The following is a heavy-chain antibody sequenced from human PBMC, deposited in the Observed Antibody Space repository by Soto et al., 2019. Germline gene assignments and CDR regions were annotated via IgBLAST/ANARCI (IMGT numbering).Heavy chain of an antibody. CDR1: GGSISSYY. J-gene: IGHJ4*02. Sequence: PSETLSLTCTVSGGSISSYYWSWIRQPPGKGLEWIGYIYYSGSTNYNPSLKSRVTISVDTSKNQFSLKLSSVTAADTAVYYCARGSGDFWSGPPQYYFDYWGQGTLVTVSS. V-gene: IGHV4-59*01. CDR2: IYYSGST. D-gene: IGHD3-3*01. CDR3: ARGSGDFWSGPPQYYFDY.